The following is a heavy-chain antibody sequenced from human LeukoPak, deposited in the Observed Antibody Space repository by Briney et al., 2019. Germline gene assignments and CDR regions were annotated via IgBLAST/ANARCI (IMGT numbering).Heavy chain of an antibody. J-gene: IGHJ4*02. Sequence: GGSLRLSCAASGFTFSSHGMHWVRQAPGKGLEWVAVISYDGSNKYYADSVKGRFTISRDNSKNTLYLQMNSLRAEDTAVYYCARATETTSLNFDNWGQGILVTVSS. D-gene: IGHD1-1*01. CDR3: ARATETTSLNFDN. V-gene: IGHV3-30*03. CDR1: GFTFSSHG. CDR2: ISYDGSNK.